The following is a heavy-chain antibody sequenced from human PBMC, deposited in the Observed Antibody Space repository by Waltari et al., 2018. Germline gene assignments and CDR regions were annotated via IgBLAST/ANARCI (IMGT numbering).Heavy chain of an antibody. CDR1: GGSLSSYH. CDR3: ARGGIAAGSVDV. J-gene: IGHJ6*04. V-gene: IGHV4-4*09. CDR2: IYTRGST. D-gene: IGHD6-13*01. Sequence: QVQLQESGPGLVKPSETLSPTCTVSGGSLSSYHWSWIRQPPGKGLEWIGYIYTRGSTNYNPSLKSRVTISVDTSKNQFSLKLSSVTAADTAVYYCARGGIAAGSVDVWGKGTTVTVSS.